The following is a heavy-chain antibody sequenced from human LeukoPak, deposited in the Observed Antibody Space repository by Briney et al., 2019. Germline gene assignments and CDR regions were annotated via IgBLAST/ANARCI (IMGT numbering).Heavy chain of an antibody. D-gene: IGHD3-10*02. CDR1: GFTFSSYW. Sequence: PGGSLRLSCAASGFTFSSYWMSWVRQAPGKGLEWVANIKQDGSEKYYVDSVKGRFTISRDNAKNSLYLQMNSLRAEDTAVYYCARGRYVRRIYYFDYWGQGTLVTVSS. V-gene: IGHV3-7*01. CDR2: IKQDGSEK. CDR3: ARGRYVRRIYYFDY. J-gene: IGHJ4*02.